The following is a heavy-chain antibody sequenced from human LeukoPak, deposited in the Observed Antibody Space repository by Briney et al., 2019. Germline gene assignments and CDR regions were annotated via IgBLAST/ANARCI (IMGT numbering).Heavy chain of an antibody. Sequence: PSETLSLTCAVYGVSLRGYYWSWLPPPPGRGLEGMGEINHSGSTNYNPSLKSRVTISVDTSKNQFSLKLSSVTAADTAVYYCARSKGVRNYGGNVNWFDPWGQGTLVTVSS. J-gene: IGHJ5*02. CDR2: INHSGST. V-gene: IGHV4-34*01. CDR1: GVSLRGYY. D-gene: IGHD4-23*01. CDR3: ARSKGVRNYGGNVNWFDP.